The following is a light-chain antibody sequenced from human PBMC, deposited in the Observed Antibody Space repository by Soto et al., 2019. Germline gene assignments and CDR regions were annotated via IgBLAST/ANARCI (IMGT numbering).Light chain of an antibody. Sequence: DIVMTQSPLSLPVTPGEPASISCRSSQSLLHSNGYNYLDWYLQKPGQSPQLLIYLGSNRSSGVHDRFSGSGSGTDFTLKIRRVEAEDVGVYYCLQALQTSITFGQGTRLEI. CDR2: LGS. CDR1: QSLLHSNGYNY. CDR3: LQALQTSIT. J-gene: IGKJ5*01. V-gene: IGKV2-28*01.